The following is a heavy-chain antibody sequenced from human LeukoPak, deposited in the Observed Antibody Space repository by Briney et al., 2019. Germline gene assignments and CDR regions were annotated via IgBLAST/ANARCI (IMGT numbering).Heavy chain of an antibody. CDR3: ARAASWSPIGDSYYYMDV. CDR2: MNPNSGNT. J-gene: IGHJ6*03. CDR1: GYTLTSYD. V-gene: IGHV1-8*01. D-gene: IGHD6-13*01. Sequence: ASVKVSCKASGYTLTSYDINWVRQATGQGLEWMGWMNPNSGNTGYAQKFQGRVTMTRDTSISTVYMELSGLRSEDTAVYYCARAASWSPIGDSYYYMDVWGKGTTVAISS.